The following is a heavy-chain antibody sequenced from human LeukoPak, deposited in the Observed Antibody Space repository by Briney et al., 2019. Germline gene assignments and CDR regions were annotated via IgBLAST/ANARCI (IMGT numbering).Heavy chain of an antibody. CDR1: GDTFTTDY. Sequence: GASVKVSCKASGDTFTTDYIHWVRQGPGQGPEWMGVSNPSGGSTTNAQKFQGRVTMTRDTSTSTVYMELSSLRSEDTAIYYCARARGSGSYYLKPVDYWGQGTLVTVSS. J-gene: IGHJ4*02. D-gene: IGHD3-10*01. CDR3: ARARGSGSYYLKPVDY. CDR2: SNPSGGST. V-gene: IGHV1-46*01.